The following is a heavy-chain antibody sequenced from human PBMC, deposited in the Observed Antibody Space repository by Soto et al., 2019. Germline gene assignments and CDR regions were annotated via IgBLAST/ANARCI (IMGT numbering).Heavy chain of an antibody. J-gene: IGHJ6*02. CDR2: IIPIFGTA. CDR1: GGAFSSYA. V-gene: IGHV1-69*13. Sequence: ASVKVSCKASGGAFSSYAISWVRQAPGQGLEWMGGIIPIFGTANYAQKFQGRVTITADESTSTAYMELSSLRSEDTAVYYCARDSTYYYDSSGYYYERPRYYYGMDVWGQGTTVTVSS. CDR3: ARDSTYYYDSSGYYYERPRYYYGMDV. D-gene: IGHD3-22*01.